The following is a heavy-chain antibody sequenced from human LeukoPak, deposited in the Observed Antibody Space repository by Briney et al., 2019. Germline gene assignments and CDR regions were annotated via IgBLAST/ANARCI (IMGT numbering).Heavy chain of an antibody. J-gene: IGHJ5*02. V-gene: IGHV4-59*06. CDR2: IYYSGST. D-gene: IGHD3-16*01. CDR1: GGSISPYY. CDR3: ARPKEITFGNPSWFDP. Sequence: SETLSLTCTASGGSISPYYWSWIRQHPGKGLEWIGYIYYSGSTYYNPSLKSRVTISVDTSKNQFSLKLSSVTAADTAVYYCARPKEITFGNPSWFDPWGQGTLVTVSS.